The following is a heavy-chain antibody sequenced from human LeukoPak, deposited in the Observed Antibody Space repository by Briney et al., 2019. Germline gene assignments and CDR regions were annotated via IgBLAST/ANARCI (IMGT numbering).Heavy chain of an antibody. CDR3: APIVLYGSGSP. J-gene: IGHJ4*02. CDR2: IYYSGST. CDR1: GGSISSSSYY. Sequence: SETLSLTCTVSGGSISSSSYYWGWIRQPPGKGPEWIGSIYYSGSTYYNPSLKSRVTISVDTSKNQFSLKLSSVTAADTAVYYCAPIVLYGSGSPWGQGTLVTVSS. D-gene: IGHD3-10*01. V-gene: IGHV4-39*07.